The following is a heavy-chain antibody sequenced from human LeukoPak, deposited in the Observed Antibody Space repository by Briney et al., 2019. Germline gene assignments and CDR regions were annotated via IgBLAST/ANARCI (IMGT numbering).Heavy chain of an antibody. D-gene: IGHD1-26*01. CDR2: ISRSGSTI. CDR3: ARETDGGRYSPGSAQH. Sequence: GGSLRLSCVGSGFIFSNYEMNWVRHAPGKGPEWVSYISRSGSTIYYADSVKGRFTISRDNAKNSLYLQVNSLRAEDTAVYYCARETDGGRYSPGSAQHWGQGTLVTISS. V-gene: IGHV3-48*03. J-gene: IGHJ1*01. CDR1: GFIFSNYE.